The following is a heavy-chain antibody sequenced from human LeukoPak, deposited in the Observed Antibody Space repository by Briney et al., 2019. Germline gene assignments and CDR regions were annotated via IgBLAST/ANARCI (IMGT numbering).Heavy chain of an antibody. Sequence: EASVKVSCKASGYTFTSYGISWVRQAPGQGLEWMGWISAYNGNTNYAQKLQGRVTMTTDTSTSTAYMELRSLRSDDTAVYYCARVQGPTWYYYDSSGYSPWGQGTLVTVSS. V-gene: IGHV1-18*01. J-gene: IGHJ5*02. CDR1: GYTFTSYG. CDR3: ARVQGPTWYYYDSSGYSP. CDR2: ISAYNGNT. D-gene: IGHD3-22*01.